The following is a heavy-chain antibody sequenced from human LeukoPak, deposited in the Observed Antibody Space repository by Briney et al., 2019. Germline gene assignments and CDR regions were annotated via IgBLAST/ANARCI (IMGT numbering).Heavy chain of an antibody. V-gene: IGHV1-2*04. CDR1: GYTFTGYY. Sequence: ASVKVSCKASGYTFTGYYIHWVRQAPGQGLEWMGWINPNSGDTNYAQKFQGWVIMTRDTSISTAYMELSRLRSDDTAVYYCARASGSCWWFDSWGQGTLVTVSS. CDR2: INPNSGDT. D-gene: IGHD1-26*01. J-gene: IGHJ5*01. CDR3: ARASGSCWWFDS.